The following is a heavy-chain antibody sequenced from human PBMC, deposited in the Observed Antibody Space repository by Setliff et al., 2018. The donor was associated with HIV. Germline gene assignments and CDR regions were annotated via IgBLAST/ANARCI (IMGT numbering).Heavy chain of an antibody. Sequence: PGGSLRLSCAASGFTFSSYAMSWVRQAPGKGLEWVSTFRGSGGGTDYADSGKGRFAISRDNTKDSLYLQMSSLRAEDTAVYYCTRGHYSTFGWGQGPLVTVSS. CDR2: FRGSGGGT. V-gene: IGHV3-23*01. CDR1: GFTFSSYA. D-gene: IGHD2-21*01. J-gene: IGHJ4*02. CDR3: TRGHYSTFG.